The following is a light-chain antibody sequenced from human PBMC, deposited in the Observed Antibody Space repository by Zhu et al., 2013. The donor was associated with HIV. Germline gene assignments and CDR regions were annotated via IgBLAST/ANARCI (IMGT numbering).Light chain of an antibody. V-gene: IGKV3D-20*02. CDR1: QSVSSSS. J-gene: IGKJ3*01. CDR2: GAS. Sequence: EIVLMQSPGTLSLSPGERATLSCRASQSVSSSSLAWYQQKAGQAPRLLIYGASTRATGIPDRYSGSGSGTEFTLTISRVGPEDFAVYYCQQRSNWLFTFGPGTKVDIK. CDR3: QQRSNWLFT.